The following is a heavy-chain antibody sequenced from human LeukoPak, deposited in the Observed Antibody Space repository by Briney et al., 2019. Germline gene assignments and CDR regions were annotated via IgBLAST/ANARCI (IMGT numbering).Heavy chain of an antibody. V-gene: IGHV1-8*01. CDR1: RYTFTSYD. D-gene: IGHD6-25*01. CDR2: MNANSGNT. CDR3: ARPPSSGGSHYYYGMDV. J-gene: IGHJ6*02. Sequence: ASVKVSCKASRYTFTSYDSNWVRQAPGQGLEWMVWMNANSGNTGYPQKFQGRVTMTRNTSISTAYMELSSLRSEDTAVYYCARPPSSGGSHYYYGMDVWGQGTTVTVSS.